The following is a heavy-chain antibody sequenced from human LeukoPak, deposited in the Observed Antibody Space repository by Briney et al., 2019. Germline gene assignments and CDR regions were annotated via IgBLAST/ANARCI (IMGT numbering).Heavy chain of an antibody. V-gene: IGHV1-24*01. CDR3: ATDCGYYGDDGGFDY. CDR2: FDPEDGET. Sequence: ASVKVSCKVSGYTLTELSMHWVRQAPGKGLEWMGGFDPEDGETIYAQKFQGRVTMTEDTSTDTAYMELSSLRSEDTAVYYCATDCGYYGDDGGFDYWGQGTLVTVSS. D-gene: IGHD4-17*01. CDR1: GYTLTELS. J-gene: IGHJ4*02.